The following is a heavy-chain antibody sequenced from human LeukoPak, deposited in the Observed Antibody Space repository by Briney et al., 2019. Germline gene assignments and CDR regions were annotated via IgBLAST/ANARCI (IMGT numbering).Heavy chain of an antibody. Sequence: PGGSLRLSCAASGFTFSSYSMNWVRQAPGKGLEWVSSISSSSSYIYYADSVKDRFTISRDNAKNSLYLQMNSLRAEDTAVYYCARSPPLRRYFDCWGQGTLVTVSS. D-gene: IGHD3-9*01. CDR2: ISSSSSYI. V-gene: IGHV3-21*01. CDR1: GFTFSSYS. J-gene: IGHJ4*02. CDR3: ARSPPLRRYFDC.